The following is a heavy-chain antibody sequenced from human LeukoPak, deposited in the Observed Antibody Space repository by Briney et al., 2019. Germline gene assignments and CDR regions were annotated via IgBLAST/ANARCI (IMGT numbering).Heavy chain of an antibody. CDR3: AKPDRPAMVRGVIIDGNY. Sequence: PGGSLRLSCAASGFTFSSYAMSWVRQAPGKGLEWVSAISGSGGSTYYADSVKGRFTISRDNSKNTLYLQMNSLRAEDTAVYYCAKPDRPAMVRGVIIDGNYWGQGTLVTVSS. CDR1: GFTFSSYA. D-gene: IGHD3-10*01. J-gene: IGHJ4*02. V-gene: IGHV3-23*01. CDR2: ISGSGGST.